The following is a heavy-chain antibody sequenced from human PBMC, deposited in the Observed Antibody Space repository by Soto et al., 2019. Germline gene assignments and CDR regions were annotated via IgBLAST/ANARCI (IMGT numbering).Heavy chain of an antibody. CDR3: AGNRFLEWSTYGMDV. Sequence: GASVKVSCKASGYTFTSYYMHWVRQAPGQGLEWMGIINPSGGSTSYAQKFQGRVTMTRDTSTSTVYMELSSLRSEDTAVYYCAGNRFLEWSTYGMDVWGQGTTVTVSS. J-gene: IGHJ6*02. CDR1: GYTFTSYY. V-gene: IGHV1-46*01. D-gene: IGHD3-3*01. CDR2: INPSGGST.